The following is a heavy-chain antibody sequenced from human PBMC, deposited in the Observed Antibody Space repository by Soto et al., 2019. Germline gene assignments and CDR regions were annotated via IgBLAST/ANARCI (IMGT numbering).Heavy chain of an antibody. V-gene: IGHV3-23*01. Sequence: ETLSLTCAVSGGSISSYAMSWVRQAPGKGLEWVSAISGSGGSTYYADSVKGRFTISRDNSKNTLYLQMNSLRAEDTAVYYCARRHGSGSTYGMDVWGQGTTVTVSS. CDR3: ARRHGSGSTYGMDV. D-gene: IGHD3-10*01. J-gene: IGHJ6*02. CDR1: GGSISSYA. CDR2: ISGSGGST.